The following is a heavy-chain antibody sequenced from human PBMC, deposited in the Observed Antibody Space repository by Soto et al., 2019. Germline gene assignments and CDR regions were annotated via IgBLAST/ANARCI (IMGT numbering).Heavy chain of an antibody. D-gene: IGHD6-19*01. CDR1: GFTFRSHA. CDR3: AKHGSGGYDSLDS. J-gene: IGHJ4*02. Sequence: EVQLLESGGGLVQPGESLRLSCAASGFTFRSHAMSWVRQAPGKGLEWVSAITGSVGTPYYADSVKGRFTISRDNSKNRLYLQMNSLRDEDTAVYYCAKHGSGGYDSLDSWGQGTHVTVSS. V-gene: IGHV3-23*01. CDR2: ITGSVGTP.